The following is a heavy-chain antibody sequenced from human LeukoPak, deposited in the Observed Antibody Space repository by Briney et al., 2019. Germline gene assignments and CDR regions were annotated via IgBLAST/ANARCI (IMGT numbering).Heavy chain of an antibody. CDR3: AKEGWFGGDSRGAFHI. CDR2: ISWNSGRI. V-gene: IGHV3-9*01. CDR1: GFTFDDYA. Sequence: PGGSLRLSCAASGFTFDDYAMHWVRQAPGKGLEWVSGISWNSGRIDYADSVKGRFTISRDNAKNFLYRHMNSLRAQDTALYYCAKEGWFGGDSRGAFHIWGQGTMVTVSS. J-gene: IGHJ3*02. D-gene: IGHD3-10*01.